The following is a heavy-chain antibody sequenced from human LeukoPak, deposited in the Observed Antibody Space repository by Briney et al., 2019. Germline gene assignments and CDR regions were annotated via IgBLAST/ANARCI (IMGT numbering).Heavy chain of an antibody. CDR3: AREGYLQQLDY. D-gene: IGHD6-13*01. J-gene: IGHJ4*02. CDR1: GGSISSYS. Sequence: SETLSLTCTVSGGSISSYSWRWFRQPPGKGLEWIGYIYYGGSTNYNPSLKSRVTISVDTSKNQFSLKLSSVTAADTAVYYCAREGYLQQLDYWGQGTLVTVSS. CDR2: IYYGGST. V-gene: IGHV4-59*01.